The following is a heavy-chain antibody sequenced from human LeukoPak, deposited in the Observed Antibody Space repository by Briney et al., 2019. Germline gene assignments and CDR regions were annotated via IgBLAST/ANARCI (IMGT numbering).Heavy chain of an antibody. J-gene: IGHJ6*03. Sequence: SETLSLTCSVSGVSISSYYWSWIRQPPGKGLEWIGYIYYSGSTNYNPSLKSRVTISVDTYKNQFSLKLSSVAAADTAVYYCARGGYGSGSYYYYMDVWGKGTTVTISS. CDR2: IYYSGST. CDR1: GVSISSYY. V-gene: IGHV4-59*01. D-gene: IGHD3-10*01. CDR3: ARGGYGSGSYYYYMDV.